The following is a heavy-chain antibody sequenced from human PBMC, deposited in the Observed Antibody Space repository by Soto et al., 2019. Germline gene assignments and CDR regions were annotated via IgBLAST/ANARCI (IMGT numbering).Heavy chain of an antibody. J-gene: IGHJ4*02. D-gene: IGHD5-12*01. CDR2: ISGSGGST. CDR3: AKVGEVATTGYYFDY. V-gene: IGHV3-23*01. Sequence: GGSLRLSCAASGFTFSSYAMSWVRQAPGKGLEWVSAISGSGGSTYYADSVKGRFTISRGNSKNTLYLQMNSLRAEDTAVYYCAKVGEVATTGYYFDYWGQGTLVTVSS. CDR1: GFTFSSYA.